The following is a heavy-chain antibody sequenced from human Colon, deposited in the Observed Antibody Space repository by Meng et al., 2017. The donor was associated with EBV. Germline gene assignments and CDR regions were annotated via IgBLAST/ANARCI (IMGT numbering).Heavy chain of an antibody. J-gene: IGHJ4*02. Sequence: QVQRQEPGPGLVEPSQTLSPTCTVSGGSMSSGNYYWSWIRQPPGKGLEWIGYIHHSGSAYYNPSLKSRVSISVDTSKNQFSLNLNSMTAADTAVYYCASFDHIPRRNYFDYWGQGTLVTVSS. CDR3: ASFDHIPRRNYFDY. CDR1: GGSMSSGNYY. V-gene: IGHV4-30-4*01. D-gene: IGHD2-21*01. CDR2: IHHSGSA.